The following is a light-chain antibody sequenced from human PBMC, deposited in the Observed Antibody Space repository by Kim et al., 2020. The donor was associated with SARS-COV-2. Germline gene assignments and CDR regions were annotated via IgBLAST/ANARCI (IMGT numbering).Light chain of an antibody. J-gene: IGLJ3*02. CDR3: AAWDDSLNGPV. CDR2: RIS. V-gene: IGLV1-44*01. CDR1: SSNIGSNA. Sequence: GQRVTISCSESSSNIGSNAVNWYQQLPGTAPKLLMFRISQRPSGVPDRFSGSKSGTSASLAISGLQSEDEADYYCAAWDDSLNGPVFGGGTQLTVL.